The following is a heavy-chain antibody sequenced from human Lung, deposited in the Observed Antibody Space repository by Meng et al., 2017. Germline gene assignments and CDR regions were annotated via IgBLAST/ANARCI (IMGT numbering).Heavy chain of an antibody. J-gene: IGHJ4*02. CDR1: GYTFIDAY. V-gene: IGHV1-2*06. Sequence: QVHVVQFGAEVKKPGASVKLSCRASGYTFIDAYVHWVRQAPGQGLEWMGRIIPSSGDANSAQKFLGRVTLTWDTSISTAYMELSSPRSDDTASYYCARDGGNYDFDYWGQGTLVTVSS. CDR3: ARDGGNYDFDY. CDR2: IIPSSGDA. D-gene: IGHD1-7*01.